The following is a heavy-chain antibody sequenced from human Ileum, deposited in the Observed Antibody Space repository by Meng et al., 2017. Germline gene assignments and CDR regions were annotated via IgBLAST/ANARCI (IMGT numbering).Heavy chain of an antibody. D-gene: IGHD6-19*01. V-gene: IGHV1-46*01. J-gene: IGHJ6*02. CDR3: ATDGYVAVSSCGGGGEVYYGMDV. CDR1: GYTFTSYY. Sequence: ASVKVSCKASGYTFTSYYIHWVRQAPGQGLEWMGIITPSGGSTSYAQKFQGRVTMTRDTSTSAVSMELGRLRSEDTVVYYCATDGYVAVSSCGGGGEVYYGMDVWGQGTTVTVSS. CDR2: ITPSGGST.